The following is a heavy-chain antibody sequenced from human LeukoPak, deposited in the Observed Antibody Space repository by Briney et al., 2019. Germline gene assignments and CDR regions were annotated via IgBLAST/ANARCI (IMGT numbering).Heavy chain of an antibody. CDR2: ISYDGSNK. D-gene: IGHD5-12*01. J-gene: IGHJ4*02. CDR3: AKGRVGYSGYDYLFFDY. CDR1: GFTFSSYG. Sequence: PGGSLRLSYAASGFTFSSYGMHWVRQAPGKGLEWVAVISYDGSNKYYADSVKGRFTISRDNSKNTLYLQMNSLRAEDTAVYYCAKGRVGYSGYDYLFFDYWGQGTLVTVSS. V-gene: IGHV3-30*18.